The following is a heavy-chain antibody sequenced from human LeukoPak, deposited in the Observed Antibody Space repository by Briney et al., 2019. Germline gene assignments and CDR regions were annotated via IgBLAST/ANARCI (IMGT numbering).Heavy chain of an antibody. D-gene: IGHD3-16*01. V-gene: IGHV3-30*02. CDR1: GFPFSSYG. J-gene: IGHJ4*02. CDR3: AKDAWGGKHFDY. Sequence: GGSLRLSCAASGFPFSSYGMHWVLQAPGKGLEWVALIRYDGSNKYYADSVKGRFTISRDNSKDTLYLQMNSLRAEDTAVYYCAKDAWGGKHFDYWGQGTLVTVSS. CDR2: IRYDGSNK.